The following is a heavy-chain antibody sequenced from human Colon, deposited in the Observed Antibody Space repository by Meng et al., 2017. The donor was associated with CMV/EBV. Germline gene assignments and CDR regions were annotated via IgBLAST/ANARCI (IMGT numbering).Heavy chain of an antibody. D-gene: IGHD2-2*01. J-gene: IGHJ4*02. V-gene: IGHV1-2*02. CDR3: ARDYGSSIIGEAY. CDR1: GYTFAGYR. Sequence: ASVKVSCKASGYTFAGYRMHWVRQAPGQGLEWMGWINPKNGDTDYAQRFQGRVTMTRDTSISTAYMELSRLTSDDTAVYYCARDYGSSIIGEAYWGQGTLVTVSS. CDR2: INPKNGDT.